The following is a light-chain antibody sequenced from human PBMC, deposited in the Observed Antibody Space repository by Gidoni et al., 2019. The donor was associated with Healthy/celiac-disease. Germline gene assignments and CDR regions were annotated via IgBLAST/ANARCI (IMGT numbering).Light chain of an antibody. J-gene: IGKJ4*01. CDR2: GAS. Sequence: EIALTQSPGTLSLSPGERANLSCRASQSVSSSYLAWYQQKPGQAPRLLIYGASSRATGIPDRFSGSGSGTDFTLTISRLEPEDFAVYYCQQYGSSPLTFGGGTKVEIQ. CDR1: QSVSSSY. CDR3: QQYGSSPLT. V-gene: IGKV3-20*01.